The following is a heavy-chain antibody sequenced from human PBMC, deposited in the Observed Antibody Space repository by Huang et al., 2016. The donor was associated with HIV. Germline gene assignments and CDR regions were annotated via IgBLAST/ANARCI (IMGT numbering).Heavy chain of an antibody. CDR3: ARAGGFEI. CDR2: IKIDWRTT. D-gene: IGHD2-15*01. Sequence: EEHLVESGGGLVQPGGSLRLSCEASGFKFSNYWMQWVRQAPGKGLSWVSRIKIDWRTTDYADSVKGRFTISRDNAKNTLYLQMSSLTAEDTAIYDCARAGGFEIWGQGTVVTVSP. V-gene: IGHV3-74*01. CDR1: GFKFSNYW. J-gene: IGHJ3*02.